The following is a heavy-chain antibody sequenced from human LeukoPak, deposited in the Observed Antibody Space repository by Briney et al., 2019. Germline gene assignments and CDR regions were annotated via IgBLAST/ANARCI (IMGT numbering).Heavy chain of an antibody. D-gene: IGHD3-22*01. Sequence: GGSLRLSCAASGFTFTTYTMNWVRQAPGKGLEWLSYISSSASAIADSVRGRFTISRDDAKTSLYLQMNSLRAEDTAVYYCARAYYYDSSGYYYDYWGQGTLVTVSS. CDR2: ISSSASA. V-gene: IGHV3-48*04. CDR1: GFTFTTYT. J-gene: IGHJ4*02. CDR3: ARAYYYDSSGYYYDY.